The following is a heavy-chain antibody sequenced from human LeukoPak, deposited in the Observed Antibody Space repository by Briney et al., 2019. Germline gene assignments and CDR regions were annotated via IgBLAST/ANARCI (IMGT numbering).Heavy chain of an antibody. J-gene: IGHJ6*02. CDR1: GFTFSSYA. D-gene: IGHD6-19*01. CDR3: ARGDSSGWFHYYYYGMDV. Sequence: GGSLRLSCAASGFTFSSYAMHWVRQAPGKGLEWVAVISYDGSNKYYADSVKGRFTISRDNSKNTLYPQMNSLRAEDTAVYYCARGDSSGWFHYYYYGMDVWGQGTTVTVSS. CDR2: ISYDGSNK. V-gene: IGHV3-30-3*01.